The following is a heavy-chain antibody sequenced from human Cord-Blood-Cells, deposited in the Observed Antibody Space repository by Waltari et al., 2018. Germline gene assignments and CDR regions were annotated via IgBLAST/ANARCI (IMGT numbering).Heavy chain of an antibody. Sequence: QVQLQQWGAGLLKPSETLSLTCAVYGGSFSGYYWSWIRQPPGKGLGWIGEINHSGSTNYNPSLNSRVTISVDTSKNQCSLERSSVTAADTAVYYCARVEYCSSTSCYWPFDYWGQGTLVTVSS. CDR2: INHSGST. CDR3: ARVEYCSSTSCYWPFDY. V-gene: IGHV4-34*01. J-gene: IGHJ4*02. CDR1: GGSFSGYY. D-gene: IGHD2-2*01.